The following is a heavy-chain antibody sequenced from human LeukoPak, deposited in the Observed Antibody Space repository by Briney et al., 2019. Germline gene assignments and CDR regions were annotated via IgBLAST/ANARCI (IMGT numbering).Heavy chain of an antibody. CDR2: MNPNSGNT. CDR1: GYTLTELS. CDR3: ARVYYYYYMDV. Sequence: ASVKVSCKVSGYTLTELSMHWVRQATGQGLEWMGWMNPNSGNTGYAQKFQGRVTITRNTSISTAYMELSSLRSEDTAVYYCARVYYYYYMDVWGKGTTVTVSS. J-gene: IGHJ6*03. V-gene: IGHV1-8*03.